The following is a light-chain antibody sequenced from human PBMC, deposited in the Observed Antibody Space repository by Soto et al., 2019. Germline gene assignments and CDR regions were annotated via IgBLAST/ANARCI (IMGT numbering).Light chain of an antibody. CDR1: SSDVGGYNY. J-gene: IGLJ1*01. Sequence: QSLLTQPASVSGSPGQSITISCTGTSSDVGGYNYVSWYQQHPGKAPKFIIYDVSNRPSGVSNRFSGSKSGNTASLTISGLQAEDEADYYCSSYTTSNTRQIVFGTGTKVTV. CDR3: SSYTTSNTRQIV. CDR2: DVS. V-gene: IGLV2-14*01.